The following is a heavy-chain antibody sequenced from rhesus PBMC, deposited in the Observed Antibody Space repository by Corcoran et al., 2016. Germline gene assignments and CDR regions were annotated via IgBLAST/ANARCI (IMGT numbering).Heavy chain of an antibody. Sequence: EVQLVQSGAEVKKPGASVKISCKASGYTFTDYYLHWVRQAPGKGLEWMGRVDPEDGEAYPPQNGQARDTITGGTSTDTAYIELSSLRAEDTAVYYCATERGIAGTADLYGLDSWGQGVGVTVSS. V-gene: IGHV1-111*02. J-gene: IGHJ6*01. CDR3: ATERGIAGTADLYGLDS. D-gene: IGHD1-1-1*01. CDR1: GYTFTDYY. CDR2: VDPEDGEA.